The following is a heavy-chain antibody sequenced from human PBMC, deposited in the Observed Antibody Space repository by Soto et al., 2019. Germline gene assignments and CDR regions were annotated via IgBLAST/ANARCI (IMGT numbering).Heavy chain of an antibody. Sequence: SETLSLTCTVSGGSISSYYWSWIRQPPGKGLEWIGYIYYSGSTNYNPSLKSRVTISVDTSKNQFSLKLSSVTAADTAVYYCARLLKGYWNYFDYWGQGTLVTVSS. D-gene: IGHD2-8*02. J-gene: IGHJ4*02. V-gene: IGHV4-59*08. CDR1: GGSISSYY. CDR3: ARLLKGYWNYFDY. CDR2: IYYSGST.